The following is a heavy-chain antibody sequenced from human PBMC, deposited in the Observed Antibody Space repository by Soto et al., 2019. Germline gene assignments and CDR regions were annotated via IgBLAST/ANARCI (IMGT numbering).Heavy chain of an antibody. V-gene: IGHV3-7*05. CDR1: GFTFSSYW. J-gene: IGHJ6*02. Sequence: EVQLVESGGGLVQPGGSVRLSCAAFGFTFSSYWMSWVRQAPGKGLEWVANIKQDGSEKQYMDSVRGRFTISRDNAQNTLYLQMNSLRVEDTAVYFCAREDLRNSMDVWGQGTTVTVSS. D-gene: IGHD3-3*01. CDR2: IKQDGSEK. CDR3: AREDLRNSMDV.